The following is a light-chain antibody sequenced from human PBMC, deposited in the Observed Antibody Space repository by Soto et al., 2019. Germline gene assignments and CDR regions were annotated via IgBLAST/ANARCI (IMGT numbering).Light chain of an antibody. J-gene: IGKJ1*01. Sequence: EVVVTQSPATVSLSPGERATLSCRASQGVISYLAWYQHKPGQAPRLLIYDASNRATGIPDRFSGSGSGTDFTLTISRLEPEDFAVYYCHYGNSPPWTFGQGTKVDI. CDR1: QGVISY. CDR2: DAS. CDR3: HYGNSPPWT. V-gene: IGKV3-11*01.